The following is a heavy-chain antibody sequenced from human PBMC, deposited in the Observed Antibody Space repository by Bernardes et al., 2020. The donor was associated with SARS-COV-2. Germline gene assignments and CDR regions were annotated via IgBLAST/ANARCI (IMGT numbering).Heavy chain of an antibody. CDR2: INNSGST. J-gene: IGHJ6*02. Sequence: SETLSLTCAVYGGSFSGYYWSWIRQPPGKGLEWIGEINNSGSTNYNPSLKSRVTISVDTSKNQFSLKLSSVTAADTAVYYCARGPRTVTTLFYYYNYGMDVWGQGTTVTVSS. V-gene: IGHV4-34*01. CDR1: GGSFSGYY. CDR3: ARGPRTVTTLFYYYNYGMDV. D-gene: IGHD4-17*01.